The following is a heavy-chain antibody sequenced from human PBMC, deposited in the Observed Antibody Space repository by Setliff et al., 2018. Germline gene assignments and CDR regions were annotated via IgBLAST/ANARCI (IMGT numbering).Heavy chain of an antibody. V-gene: IGHV4-59*02. CDR3: ARDVVAAFGWFDP. J-gene: IGHJ5*02. D-gene: IGHD2-15*01. CDR2: IYDSGIT. Sequence: PSETLSLTCTVSGGSVSGYYWSWIRQPPGKGLEWIGYIYDSGITNYNPSLKSRVTISVDTSKNQISLKVKSVTAADTAVYYCARDVVAAFGWFDPWGQGTLVTSPQ. CDR1: GGSVSGYY.